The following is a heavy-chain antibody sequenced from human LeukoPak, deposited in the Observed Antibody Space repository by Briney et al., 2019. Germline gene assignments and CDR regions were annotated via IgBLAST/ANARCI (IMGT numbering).Heavy chain of an antibody. CDR1: GFTFSSYG. D-gene: IGHD3-22*01. CDR3: AKNWNYYDSSGYYYVD. V-gene: IGHV3-30*18. CDR2: ISYDGSNK. Sequence: PGGSLRLSCAASGFTFSSYGMHWVRQAPGKGLEWVAVISYDGSNKYYADSVKGRFTISRDNSKNTLYLQMNSLRAEDTAVYYCAKNWNYYDSSGYYYVDRGQGTLVTVSS. J-gene: IGHJ4*02.